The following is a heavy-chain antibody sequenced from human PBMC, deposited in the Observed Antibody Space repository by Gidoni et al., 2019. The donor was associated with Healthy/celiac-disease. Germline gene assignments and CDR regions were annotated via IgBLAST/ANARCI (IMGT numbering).Heavy chain of an antibody. CDR2: IYTSGST. Sequence: QVQLQESGPGLVKPSQTLSLTCTVSGGSISSGSYYWSWIRQPAGKGLEWIGRIYTSGSTNYNPSLKSRVTISVDTSKNQFSLKLSSVTAADTAVYYCARDVRIVGASTLIPGVWGQGTLVTVSS. CDR3: ARDVRIVGASTLIPGV. J-gene: IGHJ4*02. V-gene: IGHV4-61*02. D-gene: IGHD1-26*01. CDR1: GGSISSGSYY.